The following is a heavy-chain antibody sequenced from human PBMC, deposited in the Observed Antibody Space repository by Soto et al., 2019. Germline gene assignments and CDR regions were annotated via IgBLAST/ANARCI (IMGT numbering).Heavy chain of an antibody. CDR3: ARHFPPRLATKWLDVGWFDP. CDR2: IYYGGST. CDR1: GGSFSPNY. Sequence: PSETLSLTCTVSGGSFSPNYWSWIRQPPGKGLEWVGYIYYGGSTSYNPSLKSRVTISLDTSKSQFSLRLNSVTAADTAVYYCARHFPPRLATKWLDVGWFDPWGQGTLVTVSS. D-gene: IGHD6-19*01. V-gene: IGHV4-59*08. J-gene: IGHJ5*02.